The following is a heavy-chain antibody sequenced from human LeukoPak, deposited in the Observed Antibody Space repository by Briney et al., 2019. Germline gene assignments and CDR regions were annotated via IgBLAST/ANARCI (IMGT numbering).Heavy chain of an antibody. CDR1: GGSFSGCY. J-gene: IGHJ6*02. CDR2: INHSGST. V-gene: IGHV4-34*01. D-gene: IGHD3-22*01. Sequence: SETLSLTCAVYGGSFSGCYWSWIRQPPGKGLEWIGEINHSGSTNYNPSLKSRVTISVDTSKNQFSLKLSSVTAADTAVYYCARGRGYYDSSGYYRKGGYYYYGMDVWGQGTTVTVSS. CDR3: ARGRGYYDSSGYYRKGGYYYYGMDV.